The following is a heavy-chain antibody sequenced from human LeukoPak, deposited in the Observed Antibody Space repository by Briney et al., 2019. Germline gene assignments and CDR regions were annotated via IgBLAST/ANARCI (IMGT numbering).Heavy chain of an antibody. J-gene: IGHJ4*02. V-gene: IGHV4-61*02. Sequence: SETLSLTCTVSGGSINSGDYYWSWIRQPAGKGLEWIGRIYTSGSTNYNPSLKSRVTISVDTSKNQFSLKLSSVTAADTAVYYCARGPYYYDSRGCFDYWGQGTLVSVSS. CDR3: ARGPYYYDSRGCFDY. CDR2: IYTSGST. CDR1: GGSINSGDYY. D-gene: IGHD3-22*01.